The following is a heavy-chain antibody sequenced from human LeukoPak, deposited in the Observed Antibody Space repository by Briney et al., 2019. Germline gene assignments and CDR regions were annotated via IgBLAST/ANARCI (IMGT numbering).Heavy chain of an antibody. V-gene: IGHV3-33*01. CDR2: IWYDGSNT. D-gene: IGHD4-11*01. CDR3: ATLLQGDGMDV. Sequence: PGGSLRLSCAAPGFTFSSYGMHWVRQAPGKGLEWVAVIWYDGSNTYYADSVKGRFTISRDNSKNTLYLQMNSLRAEDTAIYYCATLLQGDGMDVWGKGTTVTVSS. CDR1: GFTFSSYG. J-gene: IGHJ6*04.